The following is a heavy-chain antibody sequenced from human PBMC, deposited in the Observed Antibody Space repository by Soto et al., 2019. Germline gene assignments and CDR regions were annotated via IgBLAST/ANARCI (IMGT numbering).Heavy chain of an antibody. CDR1: GFTFSSYG. V-gene: IGHV3-33*01. D-gene: IGHD3-22*01. J-gene: IGHJ4*02. CDR2: IWYDGSNK. CDR3: ARDFYDSSGYAD. Sequence: GGSLRLSCAASGFTFSSYGMHWVRQAPGKGLEWVAVIWYDGSNKYYADSVKGRFTISRDNSKNTLYLQMNSLRAEDTAVYYWARDFYDSSGYADWGQGTLVTVSS.